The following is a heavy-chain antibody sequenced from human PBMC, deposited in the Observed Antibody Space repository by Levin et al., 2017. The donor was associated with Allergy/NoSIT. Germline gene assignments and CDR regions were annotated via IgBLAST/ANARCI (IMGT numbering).Heavy chain of an antibody. Sequence: SETLSLTCAVYGGSFSGYYWSWIRQPPGKGLEWIGEINHSGSTNCNPSLKSRVTISVDTSKNQFSLKLSSVTAADTAVYYCARGREYSSSSRFPDTWGQGTMVTVSS. CDR3: ARGREYSSSSRFPDT. CDR2: INHSGST. J-gene: IGHJ3*01. CDR1: GGSFSGYY. D-gene: IGHD6-6*01. V-gene: IGHV4-34*01.